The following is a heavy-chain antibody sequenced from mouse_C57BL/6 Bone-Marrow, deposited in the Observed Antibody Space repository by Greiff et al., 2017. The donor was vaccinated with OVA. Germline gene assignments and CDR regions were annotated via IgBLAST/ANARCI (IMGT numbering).Heavy chain of an antibody. J-gene: IGHJ4*01. V-gene: IGHV14-4*01. CDR1: GFNIKDAY. CDR2: IDPENGDT. Sequence: VQLQQSGAELVRPGASVKLSCTASGFNIKDAYMHWVKQRPEQGLEWIGWIDPENGDTEYASQFQGKAPITADTSSITAYLQLSILTSADSAVYYGTSNNNYEDYYFDYWGQGTSVTVSS. CDR3: TSNNNYEDYYFDY. D-gene: IGHD1-3*01.